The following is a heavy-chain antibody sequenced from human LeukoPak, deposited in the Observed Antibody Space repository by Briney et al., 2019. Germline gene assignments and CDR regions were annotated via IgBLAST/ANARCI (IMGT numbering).Heavy chain of an antibody. Sequence: PEGSLRLSCAASGFTFSSYVMTWVRQAPGRGLEWVSGISGSAGNTYYADSVKGRFTISRDNSKNTLDLQMNSLRAEDTTEYYCAKVGPGYDRSGYYDNWGQGTLVTVSS. V-gene: IGHV3-23*01. CDR1: GFTFSSYV. CDR2: ISGSAGNT. D-gene: IGHD3-22*01. CDR3: AKVGPGYDRSGYYDN. J-gene: IGHJ4*02.